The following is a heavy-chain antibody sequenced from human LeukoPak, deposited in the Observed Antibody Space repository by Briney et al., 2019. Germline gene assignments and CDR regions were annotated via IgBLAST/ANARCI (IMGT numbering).Heavy chain of an antibody. CDR3: ARGPAGTGAFDI. CDR2: TYYRSKWYN. V-gene: IGHV6-1*01. Sequence: SQTLSLACAISGDSVSSNSATWNWIRQSPSRGLEWLGRTYYRSKWYNEYAVSVKSPITINPDTSKNQFSLQLNSVTPEDTAVYYCARGPAGTGAFDIWGQGTMVTVSS. J-gene: IGHJ3*02. D-gene: IGHD6-13*01. CDR1: GDSVSSNSAT.